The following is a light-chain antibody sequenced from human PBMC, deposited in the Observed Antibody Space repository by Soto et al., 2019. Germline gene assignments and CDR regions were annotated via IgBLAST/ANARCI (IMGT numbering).Light chain of an antibody. CDR2: DTS. CDR3: QQRSNWPLT. V-gene: IGKV3D-11*01. Sequence: EVVMMQSPATVSVSQGEGATLSCRASQGIGDTLAWYQHKPGQTPRLLIYDTSTRATGVPTRFSGSRSGADFTLTISSLEPEDFAVYYCQQRSNWPLTFGGRTKVDIK. J-gene: IGKJ4*01. CDR1: QGIGDT.